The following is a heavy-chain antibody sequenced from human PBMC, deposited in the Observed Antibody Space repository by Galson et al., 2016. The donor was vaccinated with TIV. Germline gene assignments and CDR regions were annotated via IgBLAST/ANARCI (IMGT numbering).Heavy chain of an antibody. D-gene: IGHD3-9*01. CDR2: IDWDGGN. J-gene: IGHJ3*02. V-gene: IGHV2-70*04. Sequence: PALVKPTQTHTLTCTLSGFSLSTSGVRVSWIRQPPGKALEWLARIDWDGGNFYSTSLKTRLTISKDTSKNQVVLTMTNMDPVDTALYYCARTPLILWGVFDSWGQGTMVTVSS. CDR1: GFSLSTSGVR. CDR3: ARTPLILWGVFDS.